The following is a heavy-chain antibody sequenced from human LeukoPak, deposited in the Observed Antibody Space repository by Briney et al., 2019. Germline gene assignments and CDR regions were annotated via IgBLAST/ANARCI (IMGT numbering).Heavy chain of an antibody. D-gene: IGHD2-15*01. CDR2: IIPIFGTA. J-gene: IGHJ4*02. CDR1: GGTLSSYA. Sequence: GASVKVSCKASGGTLSSYAISWVRQAPGQGLEWMGGIIPIFGTANYAQKFQGRVTITTDESTSTAYMELSSLRSEDTAVYYCASYCSGGSCYSALDYWGQGTLVTVSS. CDR3: ASYCSGGSCYSALDY. V-gene: IGHV1-69*05.